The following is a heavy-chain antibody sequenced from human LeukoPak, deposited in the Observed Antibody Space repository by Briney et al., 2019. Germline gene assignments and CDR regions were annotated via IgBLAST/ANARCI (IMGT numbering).Heavy chain of an antibody. J-gene: IGHJ4*02. CDR3: AYSRSSLAAGY. CDR2: IKEDGSEK. D-gene: IGHD2-15*01. V-gene: IGHV3-7*03. Sequence: GGSLRLSCAASGFTFSSYSMNWVRQAPGKGLEWVANIKEDGSEKYYVDSVKGRFTISRDNARKSLYLQMGSLRAEDTAVYYCAYSRSSLAAGYWGQGTPVTVSS. CDR1: GFTFSSYS.